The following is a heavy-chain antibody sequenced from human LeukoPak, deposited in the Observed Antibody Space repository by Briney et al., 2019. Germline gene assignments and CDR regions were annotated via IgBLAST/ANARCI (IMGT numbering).Heavy chain of an antibody. CDR2: IYTSGST. CDR3: ARDLVATTRSYYYYYGMDV. J-gene: IGHJ6*02. D-gene: IGHD5-12*01. CDR1: GGSISSYY. V-gene: IGHV4-4*07. Sequence: PSETLSLTCTVSGGSISSYYWSWIRQPAGKGLEWIGRIYTSGSTNYNPSLKSRVTMSVDTSKNQFSLKLSSVTAADTAVYYCARDLVATTRSYYYYYGMDVWGQGTTVTVSS.